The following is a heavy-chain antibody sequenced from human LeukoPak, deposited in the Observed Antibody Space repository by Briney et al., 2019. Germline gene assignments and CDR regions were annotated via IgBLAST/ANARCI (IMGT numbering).Heavy chain of an antibody. CDR1: GFTFSRYW. CDR2: IKQVGWEK. D-gene: IGHD2-15*01. Sequence: GGSLTLSCAASGFTFSRYWMSWVRQAAGKGLEWVGNIKQVGWEKYYVDSVKGRFTISRDNAKNSPYLQMNSLRAEDTAVYYCAREADCSGGSCYSGVAYFDYWGQGTLVTVSS. V-gene: IGHV3-7*01. CDR3: AREADCSGGSCYSGVAYFDY. J-gene: IGHJ4*02.